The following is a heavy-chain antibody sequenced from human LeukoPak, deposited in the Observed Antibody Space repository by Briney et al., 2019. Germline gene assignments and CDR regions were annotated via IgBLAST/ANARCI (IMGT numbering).Heavy chain of an antibody. CDR1: GYTFTSYD. J-gene: IGHJ6*03. CDR2: MNPNSGNT. Sequence: GASVKVSCKXSGYTFTSYDINWVRQATGQGLERMGWMNPNSGNTGYAQKFQGRVTITRNTSISTAYMELSSLRSEDTAVYYCAREKGYDFWSGSPYYYYYMDVWGKGTTVTVSS. CDR3: AREKGYDFWSGSPYYYYYMDV. V-gene: IGHV1-8*03. D-gene: IGHD3-3*01.